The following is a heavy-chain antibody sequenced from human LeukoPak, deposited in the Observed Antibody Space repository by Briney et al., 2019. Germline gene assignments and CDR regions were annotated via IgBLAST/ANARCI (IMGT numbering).Heavy chain of an antibody. CDR2: IRYDGNDK. V-gene: IGHV3-30*02. D-gene: IGHD1-1*01. CDR1: GFSFSTFG. J-gene: IGHJ6*03. CDR3: AKDSQLDVGSDYYYYFYMDV. Sequence: GGSLRLSCAASGFSFSTFGMYWVRQVPGKGLEWVAFIRYDGNDKYYGDSAKDRFTISRDNSKNTLYLQMSSLTTDDTGVYYCAKDSQLDVGSDYYYYFYMDVRGRGTTVTVSS.